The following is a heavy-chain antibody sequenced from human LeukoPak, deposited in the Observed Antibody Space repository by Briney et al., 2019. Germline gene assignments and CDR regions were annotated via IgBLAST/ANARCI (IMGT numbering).Heavy chain of an antibody. CDR2: IYHSGTT. D-gene: IGHD4-11*01. V-gene: IGHV4-31*03. CDR1: GDSMTRGGCY. J-gene: IGHJ4*02. CDR3: ARAVDYRNYFDY. Sequence: SETLSLTCTVSGDSMTRGGCYWSWVRQHPGKGLEWIGFIYHSGTTFYNPSLEGRAAISVDTSQNQFSLKLTSVTAADTAVYYCARAVDYRNYFDYWGQGTPVTVSS.